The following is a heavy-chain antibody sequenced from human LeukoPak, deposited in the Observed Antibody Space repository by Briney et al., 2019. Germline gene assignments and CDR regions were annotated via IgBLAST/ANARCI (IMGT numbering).Heavy chain of an antibody. V-gene: IGHV3-30-3*01. CDR2: ISYDGSNE. CDR3: ARESRASDY. Sequence: AGGSLRLSCAASGFTFSSFAMHWVRQAPGKGLEWVAVISYDGSNEYYADSVKGRFTISRDNAKNSLYLQMNSLRAEDTAVYYCARESRASDYWGQGTLVTVSS. CDR1: GFTFSSFA. J-gene: IGHJ4*02. D-gene: IGHD6-13*01.